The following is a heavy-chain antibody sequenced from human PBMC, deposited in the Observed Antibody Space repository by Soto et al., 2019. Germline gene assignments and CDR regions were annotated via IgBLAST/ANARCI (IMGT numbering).Heavy chain of an antibody. D-gene: IGHD2-2*01. CDR1: GFTFSSYG. CDR2: IWYDGSNK. V-gene: IGHV3-33*01. Sequence: GGSLRLSCAASGFTFSSYGMHWVRQAPGKGLEWVAVIWYDGSNKYYADSVKGRFTISRDNSKNTLYLQMNSLRAEDTAVYYCARDPFLPFRKSPYPLDYWGQGT. CDR3: ARDPFLPFRKSPYPLDY. J-gene: IGHJ4*02.